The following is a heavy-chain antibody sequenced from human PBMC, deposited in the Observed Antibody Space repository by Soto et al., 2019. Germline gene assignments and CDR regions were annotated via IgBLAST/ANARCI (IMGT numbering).Heavy chain of an antibody. D-gene: IGHD3-9*01. J-gene: IGHJ6*02. CDR3: ARERYYDILTGYQNYYYYGMDV. V-gene: IGHV1-18*01. CDR1: CYTFTSYG. Sequence: GASVKVSCKDSCYTFTSYGISCVLQSRGQGLDWMGWISAYNGNTNYAQKLQGRVTMTTDTSTSTAYMELRSLRSDDTAVYYCARERYYDILTGYQNYYYYGMDVWGQGTTVTSP. CDR2: ISAYNGNT.